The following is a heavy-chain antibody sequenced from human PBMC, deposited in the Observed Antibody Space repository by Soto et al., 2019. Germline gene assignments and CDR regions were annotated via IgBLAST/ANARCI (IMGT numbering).Heavy chain of an antibody. CDR3: ARRYGSGSYVAQYYYYYYMDV. D-gene: IGHD3-10*01. J-gene: IGHJ6*03. CDR2: INHSGST. CDR1: GGSFSGYY. Sequence: ETLSLTCAVYGGSFSGYYWSWIRQPPGKGLEWIGEINHSGSTNYNPSLKSRVTISVDTSKNQFSLKLSSVTAADTAVYYCARRYGSGSYVAQYYYYYYMDVWGKGTTVTVSS. V-gene: IGHV4-34*01.